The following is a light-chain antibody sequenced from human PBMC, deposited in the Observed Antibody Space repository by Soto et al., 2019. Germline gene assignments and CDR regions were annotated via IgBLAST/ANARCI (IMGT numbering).Light chain of an antibody. V-gene: IGLV2-14*01. CDR2: DVS. CDR3: SSYTTSNTL. J-gene: IGLJ2*01. Sequence: QSALTQPASVSGSPGQSITISCTGTSSDVGGYNYVSWYQQHPGKAPKLMIYDVSNRPSGVSNRFSGSKSGNTASLTISGLQAEDEAHYYCSSYTTSNTLFGGGTKLTVL. CDR1: SSDVGGYNY.